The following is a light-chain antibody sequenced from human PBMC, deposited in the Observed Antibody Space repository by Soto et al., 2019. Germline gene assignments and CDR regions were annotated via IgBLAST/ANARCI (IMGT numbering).Light chain of an antibody. V-gene: IGKV1-39*01. CDR2: TTS. J-gene: IGKJ1*01. CDR3: QQTYSTWT. Sequence: DIHMTQSPSSLSASVGDRVTITCRASQSISRYLNWYQQKPGKAPKLLIYTTSSLQSGVPSRFSGSGSGTDFTLTISSLHPEDFATYYCQQTYSTWTFGQGTKVDIK. CDR1: QSISRY.